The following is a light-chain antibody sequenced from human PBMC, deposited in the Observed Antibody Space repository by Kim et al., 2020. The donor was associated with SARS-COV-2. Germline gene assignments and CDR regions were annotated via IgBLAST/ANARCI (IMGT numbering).Light chain of an antibody. CDR1: QNIVTS. V-gene: IGKV1-39*01. CDR2: DAS. Sequence: AAVGDRVTITCRASQNIVTSLNWYKKKPGKAPTILIYDASSLEGGVPPRFSGTGSGTDFTLTIRGLQPEDSGSYHCQQSYNLPFSFGQGTKVDIK. CDR3: QQSYNLPFS. J-gene: IGKJ2*03.